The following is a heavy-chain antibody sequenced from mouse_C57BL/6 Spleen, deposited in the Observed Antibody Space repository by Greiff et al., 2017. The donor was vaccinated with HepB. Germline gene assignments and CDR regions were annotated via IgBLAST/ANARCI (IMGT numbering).Heavy chain of an antibody. CDR3: ARSPGSSDWYFDV. V-gene: IGHV1-69*01. D-gene: IGHD1-1*01. Sequence: QVQLHQPGAELVMPGASVKLSCKASGYTFTSYWMHWVKQRPGQGLEWIGEIDPSDSYTNYNQKFKGKSTLTVDKSSSTAYMQLSSLTSEDSAVYYCARSPGSSDWYFDVWGTGTTVTVSS. J-gene: IGHJ1*03. CDR1: GYTFTSYW. CDR2: IDPSDSYT.